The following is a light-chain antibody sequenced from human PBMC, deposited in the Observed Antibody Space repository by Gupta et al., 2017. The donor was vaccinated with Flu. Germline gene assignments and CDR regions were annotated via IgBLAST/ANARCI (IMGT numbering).Light chain of an antibody. Sequence: VTPGEPASSSCRSSQSLLHRDGYNYLDWYLQKPGQSPQLLIYLGSNRASGVPDRFSGSGSGTDFTMKISRVEAEDVGVYYCRQFLQTRRTFGQGTKVEIK. CDR1: QSLLHRDGYNY. J-gene: IGKJ1*01. CDR3: RQFLQTRRT. V-gene: IGKV2-28*01. CDR2: LGS.